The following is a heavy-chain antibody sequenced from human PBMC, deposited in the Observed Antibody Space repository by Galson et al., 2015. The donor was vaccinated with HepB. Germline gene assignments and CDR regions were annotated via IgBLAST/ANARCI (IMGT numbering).Heavy chain of an antibody. Sequence: SLRLSCAASGFTFSGYYMSWIRRAPGKGLEWVSAISGSGGSTYYADSVKGRFTISRDNSKNTLYLQMNSLRAEDTAVYYCAKDAGYSSGWYENFDYWGQGTLVTVSS. CDR2: ISGSGGST. J-gene: IGHJ4*02. D-gene: IGHD6-19*01. CDR3: AKDAGYSSGWYENFDY. V-gene: IGHV3-23*01. CDR1: GFTFSGYY.